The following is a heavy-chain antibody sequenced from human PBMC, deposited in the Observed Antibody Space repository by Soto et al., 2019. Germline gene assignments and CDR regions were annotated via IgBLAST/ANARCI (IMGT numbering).Heavy chain of an antibody. CDR3: NRPKNELRFYSYNGIDV. V-gene: IGHV3-53*04. D-gene: IGHD5-12*01. CDR2: IYSGGST. J-gene: IGHJ6*02. Sequence: GGSLRLSCAASGFTVSSNYMSWVRQAPGKGLEWVSVIYSGGSTYYADSVKGRFTISRHNSKNTLYLQMNSLRAEDTAVYYCNRPKNELRFYSYNGIDVWGQGTTVTVS. CDR1: GFTVSSNY.